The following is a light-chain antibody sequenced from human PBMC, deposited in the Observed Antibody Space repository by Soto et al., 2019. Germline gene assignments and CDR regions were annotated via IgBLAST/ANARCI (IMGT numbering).Light chain of an antibody. Sequence: DMRMTLAPSALSASVGDTVAPTCRASQSVDNYLKWYQQTKGKAPGLLIYAASTLQSGVPSQFSASGSGTDFTLTVSSLHPEDFQTYYCQQDLRHPLTFGPGTKVDI. CDR1: QSVDNY. CDR3: QQDLRHPLT. J-gene: IGKJ3*01. V-gene: IGKV1-39*01. CDR2: AAS.